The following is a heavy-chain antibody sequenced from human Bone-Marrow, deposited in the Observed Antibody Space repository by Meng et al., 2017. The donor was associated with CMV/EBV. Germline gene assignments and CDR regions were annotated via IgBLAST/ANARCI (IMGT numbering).Heavy chain of an antibody. CDR1: GFTFSGSA. Sequence: GESLKISCAASGFTFSGSAMHWVRQAAGKGLEWVGRIRSKANSYATAYVASVKGRFTISRDDSKNMTYLQMNSLKTEDTAVYYCTRHVVVGTGVNLFDYWDRGPLVTVSS. CDR2: IRSKANSYAT. V-gene: IGHV3-73*01. CDR3: TRHVVVGTGVNLFDY. D-gene: IGHD7-27*01. J-gene: IGHJ4*02.